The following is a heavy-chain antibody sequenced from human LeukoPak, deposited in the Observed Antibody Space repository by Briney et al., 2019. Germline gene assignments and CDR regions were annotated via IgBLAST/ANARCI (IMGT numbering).Heavy chain of an antibody. CDR2: ISGSGGST. V-gene: IGHV3-23*01. D-gene: IGHD1-26*01. CDR1: GFTFSSYA. Sequence: QPGGSLRLSCAASGFTFSSYAMSWVRQAPGKGLEWVSAISGSGGSTYYADSVKGRFAISRDNSKNTLYLQMNTLRAEDTAVYYCARGMLKWELPVWGQGTLVTVSS. CDR3: ARGMLKWELPV. J-gene: IGHJ4*02.